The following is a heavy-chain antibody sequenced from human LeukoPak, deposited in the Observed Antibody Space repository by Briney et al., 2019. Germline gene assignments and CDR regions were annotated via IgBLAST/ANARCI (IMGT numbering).Heavy chain of an antibody. V-gene: IGHV1-18*04. CDR1: GYTFTSYG. Sequence: ASVKVSCKASGYTFTSYGISWVRQAPGQGLEWMGWISAYNGNTNYAQKLQGRVTMTTDTSTSTAYMELRSLRSDDTAVYYCAREGYCSSTSCDWFDPWGQGTLVTVSS. D-gene: IGHD2-2*01. J-gene: IGHJ5*02. CDR2: ISAYNGNT. CDR3: AREGYCSSTSCDWFDP.